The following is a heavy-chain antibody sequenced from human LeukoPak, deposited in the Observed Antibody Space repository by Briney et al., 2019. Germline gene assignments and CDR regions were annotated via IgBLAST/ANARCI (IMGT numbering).Heavy chain of an antibody. CDR1: GFTFSSYA. D-gene: IGHD3-10*01. Sequence: PGGSLRLSCAASGFTFSSYAMSWVRQAPGRGLEWVSAISGSGGSTYYADSVKGRFTISRDNAKNSLYLQMNSLRAEDTAVYYCARVGRITMVRGVNYWGQGTLVTVSS. J-gene: IGHJ4*02. CDR2: ISGSGGST. V-gene: IGHV3-23*01. CDR3: ARVGRITMVRGVNY.